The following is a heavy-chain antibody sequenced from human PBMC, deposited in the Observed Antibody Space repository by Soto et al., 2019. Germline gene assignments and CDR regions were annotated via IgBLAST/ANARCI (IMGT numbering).Heavy chain of an antibody. CDR2: INIEGSNT. J-gene: IGHJ4*02. D-gene: IGHD3-10*01. CDR1: GFTFSSYW. V-gene: IGHV3-74*01. Sequence: EVQLVESGGGLVQPGGSLRLSCAASGFTFSSYWMHWVRQAPGKGLVWVSHINIEGSNTNYAGSVKGQFTISRENAKNTLYLQMNSLRDEDTSVYYCARGGRGSDYWGPGPLVTVS. CDR3: ARGGRGSDY.